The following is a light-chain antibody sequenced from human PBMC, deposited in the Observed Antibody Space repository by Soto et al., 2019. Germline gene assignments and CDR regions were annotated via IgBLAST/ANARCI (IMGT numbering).Light chain of an antibody. CDR2: EVS. CDR3: CSYAGVSTYV. CDR1: SSDVGSYNL. J-gene: IGLJ1*01. Sequence: QSALTQPASVSGSPGQSITISCTGSSSDVGSYNLVSWFQQHPGKAPKLMISEVSKRPSGVSNRFSGSKSGNSASLTISGLQAEDEADYYSCSYAGVSTYVFGTGTKLTVL. V-gene: IGLV2-23*02.